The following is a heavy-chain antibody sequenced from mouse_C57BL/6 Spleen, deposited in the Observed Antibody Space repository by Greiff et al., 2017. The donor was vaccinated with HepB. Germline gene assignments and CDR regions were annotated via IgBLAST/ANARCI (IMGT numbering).Heavy chain of an antibody. J-gene: IGHJ3*01. CDR1: GFNIKDYY. CDR2: IDPENGET. CDR3: ARLGYDYAFAY. D-gene: IGHD2-4*01. Sequence: VQLQQSGAELVKPGASVKLSCTASGFNIKDYYMHWVKQRTEQGREWIGRIDPENGETKYDPKFQGKATITADTSSITAYLQLSSQTSEYTAVYYCARLGYDYAFAYWGQGTLVTVSA. V-gene: IGHV14-2*01.